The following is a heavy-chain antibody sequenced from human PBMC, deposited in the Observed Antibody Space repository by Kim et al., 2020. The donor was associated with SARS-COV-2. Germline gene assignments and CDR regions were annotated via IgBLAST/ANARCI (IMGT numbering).Heavy chain of an antibody. V-gene: IGHV3-64D*09. J-gene: IGHJ4*02. D-gene: IGHD3-22*01. Sequence: YIADSVKGRFTIYRDNSKNTLYLQMSSLRAEDTAVYYCVKVTMIVVAGDYWGQGTLVTVSS. CDR3: VKVTMIVVAGDY.